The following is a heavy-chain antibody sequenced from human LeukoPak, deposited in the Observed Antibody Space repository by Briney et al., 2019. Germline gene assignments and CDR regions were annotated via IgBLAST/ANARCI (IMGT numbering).Heavy chain of an antibody. CDR3: ARGRLDGEIDY. V-gene: IGHV1-8*02. CDR1: GYTFTGYY. J-gene: IGHJ4*02. Sequence: ASVKVSCKASGYTFTGYYMHWVRQAPGQGLEWMGWMNPNSGNTGYAQKFQGRVTMTRNTSISTAYMELSSLRSEDTAVYYCARGRLDGEIDYWGQGTLVTVSS. D-gene: IGHD5-24*01. CDR2: MNPNSGNT.